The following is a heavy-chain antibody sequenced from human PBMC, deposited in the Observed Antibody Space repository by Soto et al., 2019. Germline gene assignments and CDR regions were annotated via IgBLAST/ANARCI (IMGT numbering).Heavy chain of an antibody. CDR1: GYTFTSYG. Sequence: QVQLVQSGAEVKKPGDSVKVSCKASGYTFTSYGISWVRQAPGQGLEWMGWINAYNGNTNYAQKVLGRVTMTTDTSTNTAYMEVRSLRSDDTAVYYCARKDYGDYDGDCWGQGTLVTVSS. D-gene: IGHD4-17*01. J-gene: IGHJ4*02. CDR2: INAYNGNT. CDR3: ARKDYGDYDGDC. V-gene: IGHV1-18*01.